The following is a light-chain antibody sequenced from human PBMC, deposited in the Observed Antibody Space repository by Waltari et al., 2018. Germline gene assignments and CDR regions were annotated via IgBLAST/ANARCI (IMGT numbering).Light chain of an antibody. V-gene: IGKV3-20*01. Sequence: EIVLTQSPGTLSLSLGDRGTLPCRASQSVSSTYLAWYQQKPGQAPGLLIYGASSRATGIPDRFSGSGSGTDFTLTISRLEPEDFAVYYCQHHSSSSWTFGQGTKVEIK. CDR2: GAS. J-gene: IGKJ1*01. CDR1: QSVSSTY. CDR3: QHHSSSSWT.